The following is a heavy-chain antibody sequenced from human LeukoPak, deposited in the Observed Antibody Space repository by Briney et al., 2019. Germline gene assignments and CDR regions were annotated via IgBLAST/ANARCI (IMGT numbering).Heavy chain of an antibody. Sequence: SETPSLTCSVSGGSTSSYHWNWIRQPPGKGLEWIGYINYSGTTNYNPSLKSRVTISIDTSKNQFSLKLSSVTAADTAVYYCARQSPNSSGWYDFDYWGQGTLVTVSS. CDR3: ARQSPNSSGWYDFDY. D-gene: IGHD6-19*01. J-gene: IGHJ4*02. CDR2: INYSGTT. CDR1: GGSTSSYH. V-gene: IGHV4-59*08.